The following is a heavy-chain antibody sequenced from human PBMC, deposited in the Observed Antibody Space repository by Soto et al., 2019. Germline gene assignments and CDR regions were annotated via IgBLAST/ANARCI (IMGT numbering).Heavy chain of an antibody. D-gene: IGHD2-2*01. V-gene: IGHV6-1*01. CDR2: TYYRSRWYN. J-gene: IGHJ5*02. CDR1: GDSVSGNSAA. CDR3: ARAYIVVVPALAHCFDP. Sequence: PSQTLSLTCAISGDSVSGNSAAWNWIRQSPSRGLEWLGRTYYRSRWYNDYAVSVKSRITVNPDTSKNQFSLHLNSVTPEDTAVYYSARAYIVVVPALAHCFDPWGQGTLVTLSS.